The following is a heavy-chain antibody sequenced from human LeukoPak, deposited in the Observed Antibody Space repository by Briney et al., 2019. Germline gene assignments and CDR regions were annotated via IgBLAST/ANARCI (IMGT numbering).Heavy chain of an antibody. Sequence: GGSLRLSCAASGFTFSSYVMRWVRQAPGKGLEYVSAILPNGGSTSYANSVRGRFTISRDNSKNTLYLQMGSLRVEDMAIYYCARDRDGGFAFDIWGQGTMVTVSS. CDR1: GFTFSSYV. D-gene: IGHD5-24*01. J-gene: IGHJ3*02. CDR2: ILPNGGST. CDR3: ARDRDGGFAFDI. V-gene: IGHV3-64*01.